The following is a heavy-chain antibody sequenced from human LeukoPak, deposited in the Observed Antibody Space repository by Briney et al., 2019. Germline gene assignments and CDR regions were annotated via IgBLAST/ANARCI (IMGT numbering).Heavy chain of an antibody. J-gene: IGHJ6*04. V-gene: IGHV1-69*06. CDR2: IIPIFGTA. D-gene: IGHD3-3*01. CDR1: GGTFSSYA. Sequence: SVKVSCKASGGTFSSYAISWVRQAPGQGLEWMGGIIPIFGTANYAQKFQGRVTITADKSTSTAYMELSSLRAEDTAVYYCASTYDFWSGYPPMDVWGKGTTVTVSS. CDR3: ASTYDFWSGYPPMDV.